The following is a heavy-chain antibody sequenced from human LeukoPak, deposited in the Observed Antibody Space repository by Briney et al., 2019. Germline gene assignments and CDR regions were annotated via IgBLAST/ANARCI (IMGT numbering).Heavy chain of an antibody. V-gene: IGHV3-33*01. Sequence: GGSLSLSCAASGLTFRKYGMHWVRKAPGKGLGWVAFIWFDGSNKHYADSVKGRFTISRDNSEDTLYLQMNSLRAEDTAVYYCVRDPSGSGFAFDSWGQGALVTVSS. CDR1: GLTFRKYG. J-gene: IGHJ4*02. CDR2: IWFDGSNK. D-gene: IGHD1-1*01. CDR3: VRDPSGSGFAFDS.